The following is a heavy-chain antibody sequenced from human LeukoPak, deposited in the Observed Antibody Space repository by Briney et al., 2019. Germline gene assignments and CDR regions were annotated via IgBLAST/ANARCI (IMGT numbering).Heavy chain of an antibody. V-gene: IGHV1-8*03. J-gene: IGHJ4*02. CDR1: GYTFTSYD. CDR2: MNPNSGNT. CDR3: ARGRPLLTGHLGHYDY. D-gene: IGHD3-9*01. Sequence: GASVKVSCKASGYTFTSYDINWVRQATGQGLEWMGWMNPNSGNTGYAQKFQGRVTITRNTSISTAYMELSSLRSEDTAVYYCARGRPLLTGHLGHYDYWGQGTLVTVSS.